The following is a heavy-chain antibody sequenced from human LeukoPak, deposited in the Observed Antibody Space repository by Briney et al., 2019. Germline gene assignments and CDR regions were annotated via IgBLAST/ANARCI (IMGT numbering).Heavy chain of an antibody. Sequence: GESLKISCKGSGYSFTSCWIGWVRQMPGKGLEWMGIIYPGDSDTRYSPSFQGQVTISADKSISTAYLQWSSLKASDTAMYYCARHGCSSTSCLSIDYWGQGTLVTVSS. CDR3: ARHGCSSTSCLSIDY. J-gene: IGHJ4*02. V-gene: IGHV5-51*01. D-gene: IGHD2-2*01. CDR1: GYSFTSCW. CDR2: IYPGDSDT.